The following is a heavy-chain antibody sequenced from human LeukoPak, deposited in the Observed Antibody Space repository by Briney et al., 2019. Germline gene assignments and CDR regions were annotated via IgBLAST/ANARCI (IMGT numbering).Heavy chain of an antibody. CDR3: ASPGGSGSYYNF. D-gene: IGHD3-10*01. J-gene: IGHJ4*02. V-gene: IGHV4-34*01. CDR1: GASFSGYY. CDR2: INHSGST. Sequence: SETLSLTCAVYGASFSGYYWSWIRQPPGKGLEWIGEINHSGSTNYNPSLKSRVTISVDTSKNQLSLKLSSVTAADTAVYYCASPGGSGSYYNFWGQGTLVTVSS.